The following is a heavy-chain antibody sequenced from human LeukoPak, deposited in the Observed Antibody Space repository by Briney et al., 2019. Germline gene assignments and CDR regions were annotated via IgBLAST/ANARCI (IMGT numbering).Heavy chain of an antibody. V-gene: IGHV3-23*01. CDR1: GFTFSSYA. J-gene: IGHJ4*02. D-gene: IGHD6-13*01. CDR2: ISGSGART. Sequence: GGTLRLSCAVSGFTFSSYAMSWGRHGPGQGQERVSAISGSGARTYYADPVKGRFTISRDKSKNTLYQQRNSLRAGDTFVYDCAKEKEAGGTGYYVDCWGEGALVSVCS. CDR3: AKEKEAGGTGYYVDC.